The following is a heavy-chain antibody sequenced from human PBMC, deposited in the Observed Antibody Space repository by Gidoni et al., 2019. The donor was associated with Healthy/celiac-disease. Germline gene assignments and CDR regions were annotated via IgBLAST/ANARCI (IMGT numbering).Heavy chain of an antibody. CDR3: AKDLDILTGYFGY. CDR1: GFTVSSYG. V-gene: IGHV3-30*18. CDR2: ISYDGSNK. J-gene: IGHJ4*02. Sequence: QVQLVESGGGGVQPGRSLRLSWEDAGFTVSSYGMHWVRQAPGKGLEWVAVISYDGSNKYYADSVKGRFTISRDNSKNTLYLQMNSLRAEDTAVYYCAKDLDILTGYFGYWGQGTLVTVSS. D-gene: IGHD3-9*01.